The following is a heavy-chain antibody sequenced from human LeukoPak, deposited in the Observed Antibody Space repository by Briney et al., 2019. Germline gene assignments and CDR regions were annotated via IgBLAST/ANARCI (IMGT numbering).Heavy chain of an antibody. CDR1: GSRFTSYW. V-gene: IGHV5-51*01. Sequence: GESLKISCKGSGSRFTSYWIGWVRQMPGKGLEWMGIIFLGDSDTRYSPSFQGQATISGDKSNSTAYLQWSSLKASDTAMYYCARLQSGGGIDIWGQGPMVTVSS. J-gene: IGHJ3*02. CDR2: IFLGDSDT. CDR3: ARLQSGGGIDI. D-gene: IGHD2-15*01.